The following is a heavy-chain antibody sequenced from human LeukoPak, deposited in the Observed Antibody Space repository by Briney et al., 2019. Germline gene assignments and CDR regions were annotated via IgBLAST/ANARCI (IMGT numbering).Heavy chain of an antibody. J-gene: IGHJ6*03. Sequence: GASVKVSCKASGFTFTSSAVQWVRQARGQRLEWIGWIVVGSGNTNYAQKFQERVTITRDMSTSTAYMELGSLRSEDTAVYYCAAGLRYCSSTSCYRGDYYYYYMDVWGKGTTVTVSS. D-gene: IGHD2-2*02. V-gene: IGHV1-58*01. CDR2: IVVGSGNT. CDR3: AAGLRYCSSTSCYRGDYYYYYMDV. CDR1: GFTFTSSA.